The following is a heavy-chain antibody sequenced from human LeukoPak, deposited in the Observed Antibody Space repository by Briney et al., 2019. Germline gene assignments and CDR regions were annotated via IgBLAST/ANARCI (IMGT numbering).Heavy chain of an antibody. CDR2: ISSSSSTI. Sequence: GGSLRLSCAASGFNCNSHAMNWVRQAPGKGLEWVSYISSSSSTIYYADSVKGRFTISRDNAKNSLYLQMNSLRAEDTAVYYCARDLLSPWDAFDIWGQGTMVTVSS. J-gene: IGHJ3*02. D-gene: IGHD1-26*01. CDR3: ARDLLSPWDAFDI. V-gene: IGHV3-48*04. CDR1: GFNCNSHA.